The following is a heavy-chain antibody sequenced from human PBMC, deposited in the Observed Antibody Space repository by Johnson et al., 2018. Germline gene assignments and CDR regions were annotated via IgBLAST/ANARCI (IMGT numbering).Heavy chain of an antibody. CDR1: GFTFSSYG. D-gene: IGHD4-17*01. CDR2: IWYDGSNK. CDR3: ARATGLYGDLYYYGMDV. Sequence: QVQLVQSGGGVVQPRRSLRLSCAASGFTFSSYGMHWVRQAPGKGLEWVAVIWYDGSNKNYADSVKGRFTISRDNSKNTLYLQMNSLRAEDTAVYYCARATGLYGDLYYYGMDVWGQGSTVTVSS. V-gene: IGHV3-33*01. J-gene: IGHJ6*02.